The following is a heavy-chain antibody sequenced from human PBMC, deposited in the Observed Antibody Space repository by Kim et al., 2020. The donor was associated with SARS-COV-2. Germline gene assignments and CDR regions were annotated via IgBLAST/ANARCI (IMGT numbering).Heavy chain of an antibody. Sequence: SETLSLTCIVSGGSISSYYWSWIRQPPGKGLEWIGYIYYSGSTNYNPSLKSRVTISVDTSKNQFSLKLSSVTAADTAVYYCARSSIAARHDAFDIWGQGTMVTVSS. V-gene: IGHV4-59*13. D-gene: IGHD6-6*01. J-gene: IGHJ3*02. CDR2: IYYSGST. CDR1: GGSISSYY. CDR3: ARSSIAARHDAFDI.